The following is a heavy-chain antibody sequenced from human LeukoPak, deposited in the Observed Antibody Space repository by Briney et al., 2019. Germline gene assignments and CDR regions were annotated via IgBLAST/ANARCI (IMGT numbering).Heavy chain of an antibody. V-gene: IGHV3-11*05. CDR3: ARGFVGIVGATEDYFDY. Sequence: KPGGSLRLSCAASGFTFSDYYMSWIRQAPGKGLEWVSYISSSSSYTNYADSVKGRFTISRDNAKNSLYLQMNSLRAEDTAVYYCARGFVGIVGATEDYFDYWGQGTLVTVSS. D-gene: IGHD1-26*01. CDR1: GFTFSDYY. J-gene: IGHJ4*02. CDR2: ISSSSSYT.